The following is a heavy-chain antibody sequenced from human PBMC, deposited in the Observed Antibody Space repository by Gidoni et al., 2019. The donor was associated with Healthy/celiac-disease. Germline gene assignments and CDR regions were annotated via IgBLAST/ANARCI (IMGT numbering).Heavy chain of an antibody. CDR1: GGSISRSSYY. CDR2: IYDSGST. Sequence: QLQLQESGPGLVKPSETLSLTCTVSGGSISRSSYYWGWIRQPPGKGLEWIGIIYDSGSTYYNPSLKRIVTISVDTSKNQFSLKRISVTAADTAVYYFASPPAMFGGNRGAFDIWGQGTMVTVSS. J-gene: IGHJ3*02. CDR3: ASPPAMFGGNRGAFDI. D-gene: IGHD3-3*01. V-gene: IGHV4-39*01.